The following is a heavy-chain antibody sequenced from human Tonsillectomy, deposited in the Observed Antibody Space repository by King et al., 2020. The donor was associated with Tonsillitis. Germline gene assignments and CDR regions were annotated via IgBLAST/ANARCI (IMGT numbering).Heavy chain of an antibody. CDR3: AGGAGAEIFDY. CDR2: IHHTGRT. V-gene: IGHV4-38-2*01. D-gene: IGHD6-19*01. J-gene: IGHJ4*02. CDR1: GYSISSGFY. Sequence: LQLQESGPGLVKPSETLSLTCAVSGYSISSGFYWGWIRQPPGKGLEWIGNIHHTGRTYYNASLKSRVTVSLHPSKNQFSLTLSSLTAADTAVYYCAGGAGAEIFDYWGQGILVTVSS.